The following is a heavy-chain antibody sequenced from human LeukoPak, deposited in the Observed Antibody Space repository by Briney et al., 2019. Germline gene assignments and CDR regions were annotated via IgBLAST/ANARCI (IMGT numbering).Heavy chain of an antibody. Sequence: PSETLSLTCAVYGGSFSGYYWSWIRQPPGKGLEWIGEINHSGSTNYNPSLKSRVTISVDTSKNQFSLKLSSVTAADTAVYYCARGRSSNWFDPRGQGTLVTVSS. CDR1: GGSFSGYY. CDR3: ARGRSSNWFDP. J-gene: IGHJ5*02. V-gene: IGHV4-34*01. CDR2: INHSGST. D-gene: IGHD3-16*02.